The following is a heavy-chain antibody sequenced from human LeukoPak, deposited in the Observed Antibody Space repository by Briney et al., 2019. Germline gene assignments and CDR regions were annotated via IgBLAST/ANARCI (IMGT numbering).Heavy chain of an antibody. J-gene: IGHJ4*02. V-gene: IGHV1-69*04. CDR1: GGTFSSYA. D-gene: IGHD2-15*01. Sequence: GSSVKVSCKASGGTFSSYAISWVRQAPGQELEWMGRIIPILGIANYAQKFQGRVTITADKSTSTAYMELSSLRSEDTAVYYCARVGGSGELDYWGQGTLVTVSS. CDR2: IIPILGIA. CDR3: ARVGGSGELDY.